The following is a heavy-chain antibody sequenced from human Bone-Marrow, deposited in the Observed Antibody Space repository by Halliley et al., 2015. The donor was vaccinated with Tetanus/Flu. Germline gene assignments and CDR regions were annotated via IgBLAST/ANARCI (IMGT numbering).Heavy chain of an antibody. V-gene: IGHV3-48*03. D-gene: IGHD6-13*01. CDR3: AREGGYRKVDGMDA. CDR1: GFTFTNYE. J-gene: IGHJ6*02. Sequence: SLRLSCAAFGFTFTNYEMNWVRQAPGKGLERVSFISSRGSIMYYADSVKGRFTISRDNARNSLFLQMNSLRAEDTALYYCAREGGYRKVDGMDAWGQGTAVTVSS. CDR2: ISSRGSIM.